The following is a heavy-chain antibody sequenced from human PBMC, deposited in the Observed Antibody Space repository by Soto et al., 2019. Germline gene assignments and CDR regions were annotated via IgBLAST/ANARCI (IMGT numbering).Heavy chain of an antibody. V-gene: IGHV4-31*03. D-gene: IGHD6-13*01. Sequence: SETLSLTCTVSGGSISSGGYYWSWIRQHPGKGLEWIGYIYYSGSTYYNPSLKSRVTISVDTSKNQFSLKLSSVTAADTAVYYCAGGIAAAGTVLYYYYMDVWGKGTTVTVSS. J-gene: IGHJ6*03. CDR2: IYYSGST. CDR3: AGGIAAAGTVLYYYYMDV. CDR1: GGSISSGGYY.